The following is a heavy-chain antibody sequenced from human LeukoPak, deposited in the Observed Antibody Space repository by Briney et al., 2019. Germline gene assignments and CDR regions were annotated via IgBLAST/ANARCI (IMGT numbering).Heavy chain of an antibody. V-gene: IGHV6-1*01. CDR2: TYYISKWYN. CDR1: GDSFSTTGAA. D-gene: IGHD5-18*01. J-gene: IGHJ2*01. CDR3: TRDLKGARETMVTGFSWYFDL. Sequence: SQTLSLTFAISGDSFSTTGAAWNWIRQSPSRGLEWLGRTYYISKWYNDYAISVKSRMSINADTSKNQFSLQLNSVTPEDTAVYYCTRDLKGARETMVTGFSWYFDLWGRGTLVTVSS.